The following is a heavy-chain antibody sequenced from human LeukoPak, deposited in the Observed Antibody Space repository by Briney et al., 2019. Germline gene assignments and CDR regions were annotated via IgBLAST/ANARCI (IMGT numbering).Heavy chain of an antibody. D-gene: IGHD2/OR15-2a*01. J-gene: IGHJ6*02. CDR2: VTRSNRI. CDR3: ARGIVGGASYYHGIDV. Sequence: GGSLRLSCAASGFTFSSYEMNWVRQAPGKGLEWGSYVTRSNRIYYADSVKGRFTISRHNAQNSLYLQMNSLRAEDTAVYYCARGIVGGASYYHGIDVWGLGTTVTVSS. CDR1: GFTFSSYE. V-gene: IGHV3-48*03.